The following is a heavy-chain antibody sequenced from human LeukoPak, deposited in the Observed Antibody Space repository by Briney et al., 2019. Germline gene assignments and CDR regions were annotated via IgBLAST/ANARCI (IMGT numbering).Heavy chain of an antibody. CDR1: GGTFSSYA. V-gene: IGHV1-69*05. D-gene: IGHD3-3*02. Sequence: SVKVSCKASGGTFSSYAISWVRQAPGQGLEWMGRIIPIFGTANYAQKFQGRVTITTDESTSTAYMELSSLRSEDTAVYYCANDPIFGVATDAFDIWGQGTMVAVSS. J-gene: IGHJ3*02. CDR3: ANDPIFGVATDAFDI. CDR2: IIPIFGTA.